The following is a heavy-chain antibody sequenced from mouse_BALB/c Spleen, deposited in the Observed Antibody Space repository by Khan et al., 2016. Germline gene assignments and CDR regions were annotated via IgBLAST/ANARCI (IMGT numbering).Heavy chain of an antibody. CDR1: GYTFNNYW. CDR2: ILPGSGNS. CDR3: ARAWYSMDY. Sequence: QVQLQQSGAELMKPGASVKISCKATGYTFNNYWIEWVKQRPGHGLEWIGDILPGSGNSNYNENLKGKATFTADTSSNTAYMQLSSLTSEDSVVYYCARAWYSMDYWGQGTSVTVSS. V-gene: IGHV1-9*01. J-gene: IGHJ4*01.